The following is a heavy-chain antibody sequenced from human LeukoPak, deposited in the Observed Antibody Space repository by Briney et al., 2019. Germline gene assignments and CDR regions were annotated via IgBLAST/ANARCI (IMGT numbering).Heavy chain of an antibody. V-gene: IGHV4-61*01. CDR1: GGSISSSSYY. CDR2: IYYSGST. CDR3: ARGPVGGATYYDGDAFDI. Sequence: SETLSLTCTVSGGSISSSSYYWSWIRQSPGKGLEWIGYIYYSGSTNYNPSLKSRVTISVDTSKNQFSLKLSSVTAVDTAVYYCARGPVGGATYYDGDAFDIWGQGTMVTVSS. D-gene: IGHD1-26*01. J-gene: IGHJ3*02.